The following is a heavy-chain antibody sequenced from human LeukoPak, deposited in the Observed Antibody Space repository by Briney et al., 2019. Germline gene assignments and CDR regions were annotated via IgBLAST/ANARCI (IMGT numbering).Heavy chain of an antibody. CDR2: IYYSGST. D-gene: IGHD5-18*01. CDR3: ARGEGPSGYGFRTRPYYFDY. Sequence: SETLSLTCTVSGGSISSYYWSWIRQPPGKGLEWIGYIYYSGSTNHNPSLKSRVTISVDTSKNQFSLKLSSVTAADTAVYYCARGEGPSGYGFRTRPYYFDYWGQGTLVTVSS. V-gene: IGHV4-59*12. CDR1: GGSISSYY. J-gene: IGHJ4*02.